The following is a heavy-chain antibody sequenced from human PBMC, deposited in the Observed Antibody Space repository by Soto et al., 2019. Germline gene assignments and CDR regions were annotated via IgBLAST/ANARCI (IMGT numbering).Heavy chain of an antibody. CDR1: GVSVSSGSHY. Sequence: PSETLSLTCSVSGVSVSSGSHYWSWIRQSPGKGLEWIGFIYYSGSTNYNPSLKSRVTISVDTSKNQFSLKVTSVTAADTAIYFCARLVYDTRLNYMYFDFWGQGALVTVSS. CDR3: ARLVYDTRLNYMYFDF. J-gene: IGHJ4*02. V-gene: IGHV4-61*01. D-gene: IGHD2-8*01. CDR2: IYYSGST.